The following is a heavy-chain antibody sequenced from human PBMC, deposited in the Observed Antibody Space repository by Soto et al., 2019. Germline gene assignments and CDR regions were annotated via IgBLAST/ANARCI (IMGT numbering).Heavy chain of an antibody. V-gene: IGHV4-59*01. Sequence: PSETLSLSCTVSGGYIGSYDGSWIRQTPGKGLEWIGYIYYSGTTNYNPSLKSRVTISVDTSKNQFSLKLSSVTAADTAVYYCASTHIVVVTDAFDIWGQGTMVTVSS. J-gene: IGHJ3*02. D-gene: IGHD2-21*02. CDR2: IYYSGTT. CDR3: ASTHIVVVTDAFDI. CDR1: GGYIGSYD.